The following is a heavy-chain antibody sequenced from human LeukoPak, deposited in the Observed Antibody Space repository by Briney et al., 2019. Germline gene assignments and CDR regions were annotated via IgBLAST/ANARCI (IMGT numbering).Heavy chain of an antibody. CDR3: ARPRSTESGSYNWFEP. Sequence: ASVKVSCKASGGTLSSYPISCIRQAPGQGLELIGRIIPLVGLTNYAPRFQGRVTITADKDTPTAYMELSGLTSEDTAVYYCARPRSTESGSYNWFEPWGQGTLVTVSS. CDR1: GGTLSSYP. CDR2: IIPLVGLT. D-gene: IGHD1-26*01. J-gene: IGHJ5*02. V-gene: IGHV1-69*02.